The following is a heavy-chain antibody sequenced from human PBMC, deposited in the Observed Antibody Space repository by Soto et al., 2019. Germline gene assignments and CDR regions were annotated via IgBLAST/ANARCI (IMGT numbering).Heavy chain of an antibody. Sequence: QVQLVQSGAEVKKPGSSVKVSCKASGGTFSSYTISWVRQAPGQGLEWMGRIIPILGIANYAQKFQGRVTITADKSTSKAYMELSRLRSEDTAVYYCARLPGIAVEGTRGGYFQHWGQGTLVTVSS. V-gene: IGHV1-69*02. J-gene: IGHJ1*01. CDR1: GGTFSSYT. CDR2: IIPILGIA. CDR3: ARLPGIAVEGTRGGYFQH. D-gene: IGHD6-19*01.